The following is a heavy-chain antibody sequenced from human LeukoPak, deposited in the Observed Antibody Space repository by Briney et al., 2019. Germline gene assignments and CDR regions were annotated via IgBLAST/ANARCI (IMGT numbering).Heavy chain of an antibody. D-gene: IGHD5-12*01. Sequence: GGSLRLSCVASGFTFSDSWMSWVRHVSGKGLEWVAQTDGEGSREKYVDSVKGRFTISRDNSKNTLYLQMNSLRAEDTAVYYCASGYDFENPAFDHWGQGTLVTVSS. J-gene: IGHJ4*02. CDR3: ASGYDFENPAFDH. V-gene: IGHV3-7*01. CDR2: TDGEGSRE. CDR1: GFTFSDSW.